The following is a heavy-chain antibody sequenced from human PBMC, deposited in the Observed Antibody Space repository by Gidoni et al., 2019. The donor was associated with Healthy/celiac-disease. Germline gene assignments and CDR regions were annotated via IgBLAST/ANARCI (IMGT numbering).Heavy chain of an antibody. CDR3: GKYDILTVSFDP. CDR2: INHSGST. CDR1: VGSFSGYY. D-gene: IGHD3-9*01. Sequence: QVQLQQWGAGLLKPSETLSLPCAVYVGSFSGYYWSWIRQPPGKGLEWIGEINHSGSTKYNPSLKSRVTISVDTSKNQFSLKLSSVTAADTAVYYCGKYDILTVSFDPWGQGTLVTVSS. J-gene: IGHJ5*02. V-gene: IGHV4-34*01.